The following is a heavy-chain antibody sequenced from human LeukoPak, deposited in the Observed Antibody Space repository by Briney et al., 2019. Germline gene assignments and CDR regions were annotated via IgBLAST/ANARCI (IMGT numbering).Heavy chain of an antibody. Sequence: PGGSLRLSCAASGFTFSSYAMSWVRQAPGKGLEWVSAISGSGGSTYHADSVKGRFTISRDNSKNTLYLQMNSLRAEDTAVYYCAKDGRYSSNWSFDYWGQGTLVTVSS. CDR1: GFTFSSYA. D-gene: IGHD6-13*01. J-gene: IGHJ4*02. CDR3: AKDGRYSSNWSFDY. V-gene: IGHV3-23*01. CDR2: ISGSGGST.